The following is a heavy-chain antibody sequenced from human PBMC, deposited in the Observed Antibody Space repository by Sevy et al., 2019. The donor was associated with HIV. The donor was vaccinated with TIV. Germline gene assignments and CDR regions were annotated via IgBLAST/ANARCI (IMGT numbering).Heavy chain of an antibody. CDR1: GYTFTSYG. Sequence: ASVKVSCKASGYTFTSYGISWVRQAPGQGLEWMGWISAYNGNTNYAQKLQGRVTMTTDTSTSTAYMELRSLRSDDTAVYYCARDEAVALGDVAFDIWGQGTMVTVSS. J-gene: IGHJ3*02. CDR3: ARDEAVALGDVAFDI. D-gene: IGHD6-19*01. CDR2: ISAYNGNT. V-gene: IGHV1-18*01.